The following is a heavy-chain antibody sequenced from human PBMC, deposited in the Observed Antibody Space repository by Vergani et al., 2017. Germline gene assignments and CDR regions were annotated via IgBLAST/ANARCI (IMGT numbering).Heavy chain of an antibody. J-gene: IGHJ5*01. CDR3: ARWGNEKRRDS. Sequence: QVQLVESEGGVVQPGRSLTLSCVASGFTFSSHGMHWVRQAPGKGLECVAVIWYEGRNKYYGDSVKRRFTISRDNSKNTLYLQMNSLRVEDTAVYYCARWGNEKRRDSWGQGTLVTVSS. CDR2: IWYEGRNK. CDR1: GFTFSSHG. V-gene: IGHV3-33*04. D-gene: IGHD1-1*01.